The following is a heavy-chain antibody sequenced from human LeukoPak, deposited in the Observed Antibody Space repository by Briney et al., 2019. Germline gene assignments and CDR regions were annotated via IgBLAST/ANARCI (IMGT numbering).Heavy chain of an antibody. CDR1: GFPFTGFW. Sequence: GGSLRLSCAASGFPFTGFWMNWVRQAPGKGLEWVANIKQDGSEVFYMDSVKGRFTISRDNARNSLCLQMNSLRAEDTAVYYCARDNWSGSFDTWDRGTMVTVSS. CDR3: ARDNWSGSFDT. CDR2: IKQDGSEV. J-gene: IGHJ3*02. V-gene: IGHV3-7*01.